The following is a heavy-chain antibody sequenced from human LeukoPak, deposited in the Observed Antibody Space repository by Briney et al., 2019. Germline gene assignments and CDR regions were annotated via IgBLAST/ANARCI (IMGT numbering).Heavy chain of an antibody. J-gene: IGHJ5*02. CDR3: ARGGCSGGSCYHNWFDP. CDR2: INQDGSEK. CDR1: GSTFSSYW. D-gene: IGHD2-15*01. Sequence: PGGSLRLSCAASGSTFSSYWMSWVRQAPGKGLEWVANINQDGSEKYYVDSVKGRFTISRDNAKNSLYLQMNSLRAEDTAVYYCARGGCSGGSCYHNWFDPWGQGTLVTVSS. V-gene: IGHV3-7*01.